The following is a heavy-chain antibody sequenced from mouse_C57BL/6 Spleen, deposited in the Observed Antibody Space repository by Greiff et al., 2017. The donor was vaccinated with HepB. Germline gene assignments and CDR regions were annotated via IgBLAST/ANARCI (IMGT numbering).Heavy chain of an antibody. J-gene: IGHJ3*01. CDR2: IYPGSGST. D-gene: IGHD2-5*01. CDR3: ARSESNYGAGFAY. CDR1: GYTFTSYW. Sequence: QVQLQQPGAELVKPGASVKMSCKASGYTFTSYWITWVKQRPGQGLEWIGDIYPGSGSTNYNEKFKSKATLTVDTSSSTAYMQLSSLTSEDSAVYYCARSESNYGAGFAYWGQGTLVTVSA. V-gene: IGHV1-55*01.